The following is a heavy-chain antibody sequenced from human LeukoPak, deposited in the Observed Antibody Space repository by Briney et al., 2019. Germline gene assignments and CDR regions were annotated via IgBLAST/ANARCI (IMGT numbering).Heavy chain of an antibody. CDR3: ARDSYYYDSSGYDY. CDR2: IYTSGST. Sequence: SETLSLTCTVSGASTSSGLYYWNWFRQPAGKGLEWIGRIYTSGSTNYNPSLKSRVTMSVDTSKNQFSLKLSSVTAADTAVYYCARDSYYYDSSGYDYWGQGTLVTVSS. J-gene: IGHJ4*02. V-gene: IGHV4-61*02. D-gene: IGHD3-22*01. CDR1: GASTSSGLYY.